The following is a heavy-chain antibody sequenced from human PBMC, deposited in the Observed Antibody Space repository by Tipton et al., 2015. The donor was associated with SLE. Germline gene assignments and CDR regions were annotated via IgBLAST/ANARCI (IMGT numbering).Heavy chain of an antibody. V-gene: IGHV4-59*12. CDR3: ARAPGDSSGFFDY. CDR1: GGSISSYY. D-gene: IGHD3-22*01. CDR2: IYYSGST. J-gene: IGHJ4*02. Sequence: TLSLTCTVSGGSISSYYWSWIRQPPGKGLEWIGCIYYSGSTYYNPSLKSRVTISVDTSKNQFSLKLSSVTAADTAVYYCARAPGDSSGFFDYWGQGTLVTVSS.